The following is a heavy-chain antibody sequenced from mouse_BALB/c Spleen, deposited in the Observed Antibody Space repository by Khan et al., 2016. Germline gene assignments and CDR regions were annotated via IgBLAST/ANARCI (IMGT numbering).Heavy chain of an antibody. CDR1: GFSLTGFS. CDR2: IWGDGST. Sequence: VQLQESGPGLVAPSQSLSITCTVSGFSLTGFSVNWVRQPPGKGLEWLGMIWGDGSTDYNSALKSRLSFNKDDSKSQVFLQMNSLQTDDTARYCCASYYDYVGGFAYWGQGTLVTVSA. J-gene: IGHJ3*01. V-gene: IGHV2-6-7*01. D-gene: IGHD2-4*01. CDR3: ASYYDYVGGFAY.